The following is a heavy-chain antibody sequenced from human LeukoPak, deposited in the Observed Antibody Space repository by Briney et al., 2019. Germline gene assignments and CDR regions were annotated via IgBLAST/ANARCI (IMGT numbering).Heavy chain of an antibody. V-gene: IGHV3-11*01. CDR1: GFTFSDYY. J-gene: IGHJ3*02. Sequence: PGGSLRLSCAASGFTFSDYYMSWIRQAPGKGLEWVSYISSSGSTIYYADSVKGRFTISRDNAKNSLYLQMNSLRAEDTAVYYCAKVRDTRDWYKDAFDIWGQGTRVTVSS. D-gene: IGHD6-19*01. CDR3: AKVRDTRDWYKDAFDI. CDR2: ISSSGSTI.